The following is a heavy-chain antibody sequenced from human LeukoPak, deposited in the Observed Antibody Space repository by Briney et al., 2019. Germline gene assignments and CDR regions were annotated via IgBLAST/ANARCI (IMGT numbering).Heavy chain of an antibody. D-gene: IGHD5-18*01. CDR2: IYYSGST. Sequence: PSETLSLTCTVSGGSISSYYWSWIRQPPGKGLEWIGYIYYSGSTNYNPSLKSRVTIPVDTSKNQFSLKLSSVTAADTAVYYCARDWDTASGDAFDIWGQGTMVTVSS. J-gene: IGHJ3*02. CDR1: GGSISSYY. CDR3: ARDWDTASGDAFDI. V-gene: IGHV4-59*01.